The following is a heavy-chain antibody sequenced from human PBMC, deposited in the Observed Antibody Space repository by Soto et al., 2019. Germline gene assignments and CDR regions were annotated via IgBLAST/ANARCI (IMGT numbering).Heavy chain of an antibody. CDR1: EFTFT. CDR3: ATGKWAHLDY. V-gene: IGHV3-23*01. CDR2: ITESGDRT. D-gene: IGHD1-26*01. J-gene: IGHJ4*02. Sequence: DVQLWQSAGQLVRPGGSLRLSCAASEFTFTMSWLRQAPGAGLEGVATITESGDRTNYADSVQGRFTISRDNFKNTVFLQMNDLRVVYTAIYFRATGKWAHLDYGSQGFQFTVSP.